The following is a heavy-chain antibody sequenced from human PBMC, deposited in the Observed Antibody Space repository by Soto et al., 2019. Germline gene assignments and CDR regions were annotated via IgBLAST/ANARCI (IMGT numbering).Heavy chain of an antibody. J-gene: IGHJ4*02. Sequence: GGSLRLSCAASGFTFSSYAMSWVRQAPGKGLEWVSAISGSGGSTYYADSVKGRFTISRDNSKNTLYLQMNSLRAEDTAVYYCAKEMGVGNYDILTGPDYWGQGTLVTVSS. CDR1: GFTFSSYA. D-gene: IGHD3-9*01. CDR2: ISGSGGST. V-gene: IGHV3-23*01. CDR3: AKEMGVGNYDILTGPDY.